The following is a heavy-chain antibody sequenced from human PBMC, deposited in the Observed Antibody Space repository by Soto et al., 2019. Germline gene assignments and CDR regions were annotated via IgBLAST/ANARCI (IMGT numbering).Heavy chain of an antibody. CDR3: SRDKGLLCDCNCDS. D-gene: IGHD2-21*02. CDR1: GFIFTSYI. Sequence: QVQLVESGGGVVQPRRSLRLSCAASGFIFTSYIVNWVRQAPGKGLEWVASVSYDGSKNHYADSVKGGFSISKDNSKNTVYLQMNSRRTEDTAVYYCSRDKGLLCDCNCDSWGPGTLVSGSS. V-gene: IGHV3-30*01. J-gene: IGHJ4*02. CDR2: VSYDGSKN.